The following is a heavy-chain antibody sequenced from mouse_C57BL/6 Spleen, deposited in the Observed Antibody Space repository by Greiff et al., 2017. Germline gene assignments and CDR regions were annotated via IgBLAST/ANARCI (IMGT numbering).Heavy chain of an antibody. CDR1: GYSITSGYY. V-gene: IGHV3-6*01. CDR2: ISYDGSN. J-gene: IGHJ2*01. CDR3: ARGGDLGD. D-gene: IGHD3-3*01. Sequence: EVQLQEPGPGLVKPSQSLSLTCSVTGYSITSGYYRNWIRKFPGNKLEWMGIISYDGSNNYNPSFKNRNSITRVTSQNQLFLKLKAVTTEDTATYYCARGGDLGDWGQGTTLTVSS.